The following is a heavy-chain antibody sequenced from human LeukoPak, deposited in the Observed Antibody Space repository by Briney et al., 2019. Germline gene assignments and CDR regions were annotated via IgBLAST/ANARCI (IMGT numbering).Heavy chain of an antibody. D-gene: IGHD3-10*01. CDR2: IKQDGSEK. J-gene: IGHJ4*02. CDR1: EFTFSSYW. CDR3: ARVGDSQATDY. Sequence: PGGSLRLSCAASEFTFSSYWMTWVRQAPGKGLEWVANIKQDGSEKYYVDSVKGRFTISRDNAKNSLYLQMNSLRAEDTAVYYCARVGDSQATDYWGQGTLVTVSS. V-gene: IGHV3-7*01.